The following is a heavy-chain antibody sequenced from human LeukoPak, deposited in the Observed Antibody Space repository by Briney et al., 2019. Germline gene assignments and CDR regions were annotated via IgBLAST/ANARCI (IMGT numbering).Heavy chain of an antibody. Sequence: GGSLRLPCAASGFTFRTCAMSWVRQAPGKGLEWVSTLSGNGGTTYYADSVKGRFTISRDNSRNTVFLQMNSLRIEDTAVYYCAKTWAEADYWGQGTLVTVSS. J-gene: IGHJ4*02. CDR2: LSGNGGTT. CDR1: GFTFRTCA. V-gene: IGHV3-23*01. CDR3: AKTWAEADY.